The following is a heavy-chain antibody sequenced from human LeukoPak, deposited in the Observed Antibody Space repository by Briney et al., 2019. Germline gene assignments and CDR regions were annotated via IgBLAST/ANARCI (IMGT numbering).Heavy chain of an antibody. CDR2: ISNDGSNK. J-gene: IGHJ4*02. CDR3: ARENSLSGNYYGSLAY. D-gene: IGHD3-10*01. CDR1: GFTFSSYA. Sequence: PGGSLRLSCAASGFTFSSYAMSWVRQAPGKGLEWAAVISNDGSNKYSADSVKGRFTISRDNSKNMLYLQMNSLRAEDTAVYYCARENSLSGNYYGSLAYWGQGTLLTVSS. V-gene: IGHV3-30-3*01.